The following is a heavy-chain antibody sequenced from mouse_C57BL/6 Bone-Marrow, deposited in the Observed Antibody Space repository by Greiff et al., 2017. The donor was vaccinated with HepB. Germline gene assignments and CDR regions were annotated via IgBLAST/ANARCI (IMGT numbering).Heavy chain of an antibody. J-gene: IGHJ4*01. D-gene: IGHD2-5*01. CDR2: IWSDGST. Sequence: VKLVESGPGLVAPSQSLSITCTVSGFSLTSYGVHWVRQPPGKGLEWLVVIWSDGSTTYNSALKSRLSISKDNSKSQVFLKMNSLQTDDTAMYYCARHAAYYSNYLYAMDYWGQGTSVTVSS. CDR3: ARHAAYYSNYLYAMDY. V-gene: IGHV2-6-1*01. CDR1: GFSLTSYG.